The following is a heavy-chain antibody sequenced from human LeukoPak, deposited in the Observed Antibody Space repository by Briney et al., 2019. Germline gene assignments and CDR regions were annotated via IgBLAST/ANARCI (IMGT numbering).Heavy chain of an antibody. V-gene: IGHV4-38-2*02. D-gene: IGHD2-15*01. CDR3: ASREVVVVAATREYFDY. CDR2: IYHSGST. Sequence: PSETLSLTCTVSGYSISSGYYWGWIRQPPGKGLEWIGSIYHSGSTYYNPSLKSRVTISVDTSKNQFSLKLSSVTAADTAVYYCASREVVVVAATREYFDYWGQGTLVTVSS. CDR1: GYSISSGYY. J-gene: IGHJ4*02.